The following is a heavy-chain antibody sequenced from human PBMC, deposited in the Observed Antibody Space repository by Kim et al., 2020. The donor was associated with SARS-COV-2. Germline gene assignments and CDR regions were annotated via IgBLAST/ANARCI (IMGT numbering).Heavy chain of an antibody. D-gene: IGHD6-13*01. Sequence: GGSLRLSCAASGFTFSDYYMSWIRQAPGKGLEWVSYISSSGSTIYYADSVKGRVTISRDNAKNSLYLQMNSLRAEDTAVYYCARGGVGAAAADTYYYYYGMDVWGQGTTVTISS. CDR1: GFTFSDYY. J-gene: IGHJ6*02. CDR3: ARGGVGAAAADTYYYYYGMDV. CDR2: ISSSGSTI. V-gene: IGHV3-11*04.